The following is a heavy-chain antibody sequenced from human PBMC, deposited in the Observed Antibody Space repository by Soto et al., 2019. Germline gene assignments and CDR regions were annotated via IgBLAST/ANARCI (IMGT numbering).Heavy chain of an antibody. CDR1: GFTFSTYW. Sequence: EVQLVDSGGDLVQPGGSLRLSCAASGFTFSTYWMSWVRQAPGKGLEWVANIDPDGSQKYYVDSVKGRFTISRDTATNALYPQMHSLRAEDTAVYYCARDMGPSGAYGYWGQGPLVTVSS. V-gene: IGHV3-7*03. J-gene: IGHJ4*02. D-gene: IGHD1-26*01. CDR2: IDPDGSQK. CDR3: ARDMGPSGAYGY.